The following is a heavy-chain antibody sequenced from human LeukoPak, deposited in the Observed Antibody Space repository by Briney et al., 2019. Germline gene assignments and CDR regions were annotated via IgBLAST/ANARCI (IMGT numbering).Heavy chain of an antibody. CDR3: ARVQKDIVATTSFDY. Sequence: ASVKVSCKASGYTFTSYGISWVRQAPGQGLEWMGWISAYNGNTNYAQKLQGRVTMTTDTSTSTAYMELRSLRSDDTAVYYCARVQKDIVATTSFDYWGQGTLVTVSS. J-gene: IGHJ4*02. D-gene: IGHD5-12*01. V-gene: IGHV1-18*01. CDR2: ISAYNGNT. CDR1: GYTFTSYG.